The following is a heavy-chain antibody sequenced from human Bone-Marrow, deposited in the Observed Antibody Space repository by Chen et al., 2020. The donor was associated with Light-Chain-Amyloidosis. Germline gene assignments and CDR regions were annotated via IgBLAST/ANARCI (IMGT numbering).Heavy chain of an antibody. D-gene: IGHD1-26*01. CDR2: ISHDGSNE. J-gene: IGHJ4*02. CDR3: AKGTDGSGWHYFDY. CDR1: SYA. Sequence: SYAMHWVRQTPGKGLEWMAIISHDGSNEYYPESVKGRITISRDNSKNTLYLQMNSLRSEDTAVYYCAKGTDGSGWHYFDYWGQGTLVTVSS. V-gene: IGHV3-30*18.